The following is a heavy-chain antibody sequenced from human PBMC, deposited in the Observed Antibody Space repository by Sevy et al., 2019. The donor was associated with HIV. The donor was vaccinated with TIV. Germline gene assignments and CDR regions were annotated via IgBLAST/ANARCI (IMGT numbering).Heavy chain of an antibody. CDR3: AREGGGYYYDSSGYDDAFDI. V-gene: IGHV3-21*01. D-gene: IGHD3-22*01. J-gene: IGHJ3*02. CDR2: LSSSSSYI. Sequence: GGSLRLSCAASGFTFSSYSMNWVRRAPGKGLEWVSSLSSSSSYIYYADSVKGRFTISRDNAKNSLYLQKNSLRAEDTAVYYCAREGGGYYYDSSGYDDAFDIWVQGTMVTVSS. CDR1: GFTFSSYS.